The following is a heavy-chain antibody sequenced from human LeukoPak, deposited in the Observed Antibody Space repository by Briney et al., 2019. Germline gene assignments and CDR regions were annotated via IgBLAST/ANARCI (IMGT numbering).Heavy chain of an antibody. D-gene: IGHD3-3*01. Sequence: PGGSLRLSCEASGFTYSNYAMNWVRQAPGKGLEWVSAITGSGDYTYYADSVKGRFTISRDNSKNTLYLQMNSLRAEDTAVYYCAKDHEPLPRQSGYYDYWGQGTLVTVSS. V-gene: IGHV3-23*01. CDR1: GFTYSNYA. CDR3: AKDHEPLPRQSGYYDY. CDR2: ITGSGDYT. J-gene: IGHJ4*02.